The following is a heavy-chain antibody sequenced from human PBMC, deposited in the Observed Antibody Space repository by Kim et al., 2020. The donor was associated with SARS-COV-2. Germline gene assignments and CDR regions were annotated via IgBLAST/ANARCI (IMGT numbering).Heavy chain of an antibody. CDR2: INHSGST. Sequence: SETLSLTCAVYGGSFSVYYWSWIRQPPGKGLEWIGEINHSGSTNYNPSLKSRVTISVDTSKNQFSLKLSSVTAADTAVYYCARGKARQLARNWFDPWGQGTLVTVSS. J-gene: IGHJ5*02. V-gene: IGHV4-34*01. CDR1: GGSFSVYY. CDR3: ARGKARQLARNWFDP. D-gene: IGHD6-13*01.